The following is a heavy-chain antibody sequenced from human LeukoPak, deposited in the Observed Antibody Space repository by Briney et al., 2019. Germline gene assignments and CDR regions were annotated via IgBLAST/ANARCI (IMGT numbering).Heavy chain of an antibody. Sequence: ASETLSLTCTVSGGSISSYYWSWIRQPPGKGLEWIGYIYYSGSTNYNPSLKSRVTISVDTSKNQFSLKLSSVTAADTAVYYCARALNPLPGTYYFDYWGQGTLVTVSS. CDR3: ARALNPLPGTYYFDY. CDR1: GGSISSYY. D-gene: IGHD2-15*01. J-gene: IGHJ4*02. V-gene: IGHV4-59*01. CDR2: IYYSGST.